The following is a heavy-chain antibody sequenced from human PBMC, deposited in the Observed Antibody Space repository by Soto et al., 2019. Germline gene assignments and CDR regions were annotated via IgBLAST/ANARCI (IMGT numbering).Heavy chain of an antibody. CDR1: GASIRSTDYY. CDR2: VYYPGST. CDR3: VRTARQGAVAPHWFDR. Sequence: SATLSLTCTVSGASIRSTDYYWSWIRQAPGKGLEWIGYVYYPGSTYYNPSLMSRLTISVDTSKNQFSLKLTSVTAAETAVYYCVRTARQGAVAPHWFDRWGQGTQVTVSS. V-gene: IGHV4-30-4*01. J-gene: IGHJ5*02. D-gene: IGHD2-21*02.